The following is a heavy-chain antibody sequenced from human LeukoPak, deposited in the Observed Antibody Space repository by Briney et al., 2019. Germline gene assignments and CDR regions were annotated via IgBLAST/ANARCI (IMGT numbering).Heavy chain of an antibody. V-gene: IGHV4-4*09. CDR1: GGSISSYY. J-gene: IGHJ6*03. CDR2: IYTSGST. D-gene: IGHD6-6*01. Sequence: PSETLSLTCTVSGGSISSYYWSWIRQPPGKGLEWIGYIYTSGSTNYNPSLKSRVTISVDTSKNQFSLKLSSVTAADTAVYYCARHSVGSSSSTGSLYYYYYMDVWGKGTTVTVSS. CDR3: ARHSVGSSSSTGSLYYYYYMDV.